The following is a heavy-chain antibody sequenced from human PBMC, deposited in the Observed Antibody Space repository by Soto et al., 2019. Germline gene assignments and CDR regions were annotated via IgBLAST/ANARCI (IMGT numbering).Heavy chain of an antibody. CDR3: ARSTIAPRLFMFPFDS. V-gene: IGHV4-34*01. CDR2: INHSGST. D-gene: IGHD6-6*01. Sequence: ETLSLTCAVYGGSFSGYYWSWIRQPPGKGLEWIGEINHSGSTNYNPSLKSRVTISVDTSKNQFSLKLSSVTAADTAVYYCARSTIAPRLFMFPFDSWGQGTLVTVSS. CDR1: GGSFSGYY. J-gene: IGHJ4*02.